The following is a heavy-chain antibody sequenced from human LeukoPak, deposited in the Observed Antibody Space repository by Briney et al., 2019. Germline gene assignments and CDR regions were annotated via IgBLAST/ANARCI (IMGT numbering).Heavy chain of an antibody. V-gene: IGHV4-59*12. J-gene: IGHJ4*02. Sequence: SETLSLTCTVSGGSISSYYWSWIRQPPGKGLEWIGYIYYSGSTNYNPSLKSRVTISVDTSKNQFSLKLSSVTAADTAVYYCARDPRITMVRGGSYWGQGTLVTVSS. CDR3: ARDPRITMVRGGSY. D-gene: IGHD3-10*01. CDR2: IYYSGST. CDR1: GGSISSYY.